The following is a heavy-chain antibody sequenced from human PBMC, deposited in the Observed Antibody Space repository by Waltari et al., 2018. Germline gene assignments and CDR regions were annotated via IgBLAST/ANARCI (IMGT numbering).Heavy chain of an antibody. Sequence: QVQLVQSGAEVKKPGASVKVSCKASGYTFTGYYMHWVRQAPGQGLEWMGRINPNSGGTNYAHKFQGRVTMTRDTSISTAYMELSSLRSDDTAVYYCARDSRDRRYYDSRGSHFQHWGQGTLVTVSS. CDR3: ARDSRDRRYYDSRGSHFQH. D-gene: IGHD3-22*01. V-gene: IGHV1-2*06. CDR1: GYTFTGYY. J-gene: IGHJ1*01. CDR2: INPNSGGT.